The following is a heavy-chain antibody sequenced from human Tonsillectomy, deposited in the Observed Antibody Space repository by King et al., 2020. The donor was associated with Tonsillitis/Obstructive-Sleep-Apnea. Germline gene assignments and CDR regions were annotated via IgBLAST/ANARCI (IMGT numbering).Heavy chain of an antibody. J-gene: IGHJ3*02. CDR3: ARKGVAVVGSRGAFDI. CDR1: GYSFNNYA. D-gene: IGHD2-2*01. CDR2: INTDTGNQ. Sequence: HVQLVESGSELRKPGASVKVSCKASGYSFNNYAMNWVRQAPGQGPEWMGWINTDTGNQTYAQGFTGRFVFSLDTSISTAYLQISSLKAEDTAVYYCARKGVAVVGSRGAFDIWGQGTMVTVSS. V-gene: IGHV7-4-1*02.